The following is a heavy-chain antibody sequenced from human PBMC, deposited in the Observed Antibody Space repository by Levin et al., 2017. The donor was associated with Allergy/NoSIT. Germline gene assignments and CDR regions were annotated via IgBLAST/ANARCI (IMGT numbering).Heavy chain of an antibody. J-gene: IGHJ4*02. D-gene: IGHD3-16*02. CDR2: INTNTGNP. V-gene: IGHV7-4-1*02. Sequence: ASVKVSCKASGYTFTSYAMNWVRQAPGQGLEWMGWINTNTGNPTYAQGFTGRFVFSLDTSVSTAYLQISSLKAEDTAVYYCAKRVSPDYMITFGGVIVSSPDFDYWGQGTLVTVSS. CDR3: AKRVSPDYMITFGGVIVSSPDFDY. CDR1: GYTFTSYA.